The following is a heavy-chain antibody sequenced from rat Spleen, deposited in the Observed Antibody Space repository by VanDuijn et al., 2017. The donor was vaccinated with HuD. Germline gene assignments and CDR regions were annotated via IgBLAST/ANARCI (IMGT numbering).Heavy chain of an antibody. J-gene: IGHJ3*01. D-gene: IGHD5-1*01. Sequence: EVQLVESGGGLVQPGRSLKLSCAASGFTFSDYGMAWVRQTPTKGLEWVASISTGGTNTFFRDSVMGRFTVSRDKEKNTQYLQMDSLRSEDTATYYCTSRWDGFAYWGQGTLVTVSS. CDR2: ISTGGTNT. CDR1: GFTFSDYG. V-gene: IGHV5S14*01. CDR3: TSRWDGFAY.